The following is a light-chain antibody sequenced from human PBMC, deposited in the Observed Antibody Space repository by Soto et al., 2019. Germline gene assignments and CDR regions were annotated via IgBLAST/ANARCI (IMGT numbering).Light chain of an antibody. CDR1: SSDVGAYIY. CDR2: EVN. CDR3: SAYSDIETHV. J-gene: IGLJ1*01. Sequence: QSVLTQPASVSGSPGQSITISCGGTSSDVGAYIYVSWYQQFPGKAPKLILYEVNNRPSGVSNRFSGSKSGTTASLTISGLQPEDEADYYCSAYSDIETHVFGTGTKVTVL. V-gene: IGLV2-14*03.